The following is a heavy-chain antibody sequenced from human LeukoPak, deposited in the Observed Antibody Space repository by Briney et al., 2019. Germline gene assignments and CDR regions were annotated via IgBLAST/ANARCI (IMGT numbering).Heavy chain of an antibody. J-gene: IGHJ4*02. V-gene: IGHV3-74*01. D-gene: IGHD2-15*01. CDR3: ARQLRYCSDGTCYFDY. Sequence: GGSLRLSCAASGFTFSSYWMHWVRQAPGKGLVWVSRINSDGSSTSYADSVKGRFTISRDNSQNTLYLQMNSLRVEDTAIYYCARQLRYCSDGTCYFDYWGQGTLVTVSS. CDR1: GFTFSSYW. CDR2: INSDGSST.